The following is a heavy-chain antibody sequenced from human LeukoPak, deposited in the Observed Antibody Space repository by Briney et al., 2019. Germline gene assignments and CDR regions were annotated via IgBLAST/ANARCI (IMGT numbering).Heavy chain of an antibody. Sequence: SETLSLTCTVSGGSISSSTYYWGWIRQPPGKGLEWIGNIFYSGTTYYNPSLKSRLTISVDTTKNQFSLKLSSVTAADTAVYYCARLVEAVAGLWYFDLWGRGTLVTVSS. CDR1: GGSISSSTYY. D-gene: IGHD6-19*01. J-gene: IGHJ2*01. CDR3: ARLVEAVAGLWYFDL. V-gene: IGHV4-39*01. CDR2: IFYSGTT.